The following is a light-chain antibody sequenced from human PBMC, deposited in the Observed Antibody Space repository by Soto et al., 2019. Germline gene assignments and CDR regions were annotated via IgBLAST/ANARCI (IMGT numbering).Light chain of an antibody. V-gene: IGKV3-15*01. Sequence: EIGMTQSPATLSVSPGERATLSCRASQSVNINLAWYQQKPGQAPRLLIYGASTRATGIPARFSGSGSGTEFTLTISSLQSEDFAVYYCQQYNDWPRRLTFGGGTRPEIK. CDR3: QQYNDWPRRLT. CDR1: QSVNIN. CDR2: GAS. J-gene: IGKJ5*01.